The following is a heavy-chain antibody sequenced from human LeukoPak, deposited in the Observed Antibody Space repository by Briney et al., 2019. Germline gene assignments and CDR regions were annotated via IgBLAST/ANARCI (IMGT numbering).Heavy chain of an antibody. Sequence: PGGSLTLTCAASGFTISTYEMNWIRQPPGKGLEWVSYINSTGSNIYYAYSVKGRFTISRDNDKNSLYLLMTSLRTEDAAVYYCAATYYYDGSGDYWGQGTLVTVSS. CDR2: INSTGSNI. CDR3: AATYYYDGSGDY. J-gene: IGHJ4*02. CDR1: GFTISTYE. D-gene: IGHD3-22*01. V-gene: IGHV3-48*03.